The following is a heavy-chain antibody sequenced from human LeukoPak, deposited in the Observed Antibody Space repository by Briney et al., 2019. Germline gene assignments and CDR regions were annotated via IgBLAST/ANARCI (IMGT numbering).Heavy chain of an antibody. D-gene: IGHD4-17*01. CDR1: GGSISGSY. V-gene: IGHV4-59*01. J-gene: IGHJ4*02. CDR3: ARGIESYGDYGY. CDR2: MYNSGST. Sequence: SETLSLTCTVSGGSISGSYWSWLRQPPGKGLEWIAYMYNSGSTNYNPPLTSRVTISIDTSKNQFSLKLSSLTVADAAIYYCARGIESYGDYGYWGQGILVTVSS.